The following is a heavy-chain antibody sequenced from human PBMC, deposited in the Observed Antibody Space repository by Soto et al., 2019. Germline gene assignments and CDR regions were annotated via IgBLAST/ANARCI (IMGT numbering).Heavy chain of an antibody. CDR1: GGSISSYY. V-gene: IGHV4-59*08. CDR3: ARSRSRKYSSSSFDY. CDR2: IYYTGST. J-gene: IGHJ4*02. Sequence: SETLSLTCTVSGGSISSYYWSWIRQPPGKGLEWIAYIYYTGSTNYNPSLKSRVTISVDTSKNQFSLKLSSVTAADTALYYCARSRSRKYSSSSFDYWGQGTLVTVSS. D-gene: IGHD6-6*01.